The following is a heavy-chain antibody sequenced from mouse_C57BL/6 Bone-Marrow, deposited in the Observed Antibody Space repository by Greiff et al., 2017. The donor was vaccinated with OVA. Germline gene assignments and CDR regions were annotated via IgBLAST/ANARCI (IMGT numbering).Heavy chain of an antibody. CDR2: INSDGGST. CDR3: ARPNLLLRYSYYFDY. J-gene: IGHJ2*01. D-gene: IGHD1-1*01. Sequence: EVMLVESGGGLVRPGESLKLSCESNEYEFPSHDMSWVRKTPEKRLELVAAINSDGGSTYYPDTMERRFIISRDNTKKTLYLQMSSLRSEDTALYYCARPNLLLRYSYYFDYWGQGTTLTVSS. CDR1: EYEFPSHD. V-gene: IGHV5-2*03.